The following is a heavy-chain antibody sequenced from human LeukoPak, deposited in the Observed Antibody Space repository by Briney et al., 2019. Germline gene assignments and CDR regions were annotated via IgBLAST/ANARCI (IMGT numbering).Heavy chain of an antibody. D-gene: IGHD3-10*01. V-gene: IGHV4-34*01. Sequence: PSETLSLTCAVYGGSFSGYYWSWIRQPPGKGLEWIGEINHSGSTNYNPSLKSRVTISVDTSKNQFSLKLSSVTAADTAVYYCARGSYYGSGSYYNRQYYYGMDVWGKGTTVTVSS. CDR3: ARGSYYGSGSYYNRQYYYGMDV. CDR1: GGSFSGYY. J-gene: IGHJ6*04. CDR2: INHSGST.